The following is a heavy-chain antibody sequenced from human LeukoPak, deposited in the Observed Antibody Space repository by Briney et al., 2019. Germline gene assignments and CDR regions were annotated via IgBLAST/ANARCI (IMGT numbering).Heavy chain of an antibody. Sequence: PSETLSLTCAVYGGSFSGYYWSWIRQPPGKGLEWIGEINHSGSTNYSPSLKSRVTISVDTSKNQFSLKLSSVTAADTAVYYCARGGPYYYDSSGYYFSRGRAFDYWGQGTLVTVSS. CDR1: GGSFSGYY. CDR3: ARGGPYYYDSSGYYFSRGRAFDY. CDR2: INHSGST. J-gene: IGHJ4*02. V-gene: IGHV4-34*01. D-gene: IGHD3-22*01.